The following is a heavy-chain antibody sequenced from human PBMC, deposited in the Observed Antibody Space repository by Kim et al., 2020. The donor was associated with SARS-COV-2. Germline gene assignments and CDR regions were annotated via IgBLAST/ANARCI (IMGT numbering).Heavy chain of an antibody. CDR1: GGSISSYY. CDR2: IYYSGST. D-gene: IGHD4-17*01. V-gene: IGHV4-59*01. J-gene: IGHJ4*02. Sequence: SETLSLTCTVSGGSISSYYWSWIRQPPGKGLEWIGYIYYSGSTNYNPSLKSRVTISVDTSKNQFSLKLSSVTAADTAVYYCARGDYGGNPWDYWGQGTLVTVSS. CDR3: ARGDYGGNPWDY.